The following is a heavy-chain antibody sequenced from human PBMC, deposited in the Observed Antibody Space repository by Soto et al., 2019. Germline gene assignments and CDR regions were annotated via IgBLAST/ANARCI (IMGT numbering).Heavy chain of an antibody. CDR1: GGSVYSGSYY. CDR3: AMVRGLTLLQTWFDP. V-gene: IGHV4-61*01. CDR2: IYYSGST. Sequence: PSETLSLTCTVSGGSVYSGSYYWSWIRQPPGKGLEWIGYIYYSGSTNYNPSLKSRVTISVDTSKNQFSLKLSSVTAADTAVYYCAMVRGLTLLQTWFDPWGQGTLLTVSS. J-gene: IGHJ5*01. D-gene: IGHD3-10*01.